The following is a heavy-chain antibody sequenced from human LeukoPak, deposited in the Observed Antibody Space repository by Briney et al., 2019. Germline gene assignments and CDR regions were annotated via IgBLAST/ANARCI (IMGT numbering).Heavy chain of an antibody. J-gene: IGHJ4*02. CDR1: GFMFSSYW. Sequence: GGSLRLSCAASGFMFSSYWMTWVRQAPGKGLEWVANIKQDGSEKYYADSVKGRFTISRDNSKNTLYLQMNSLRAEDTAVYYCARLIQLWGQGTLVTVSS. CDR2: IKQDGSEK. D-gene: IGHD5-18*01. CDR3: ARLIQL. V-gene: IGHV3-7*01.